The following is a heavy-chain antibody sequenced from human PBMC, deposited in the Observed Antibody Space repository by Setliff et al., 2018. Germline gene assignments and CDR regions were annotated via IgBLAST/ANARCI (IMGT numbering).Heavy chain of an antibody. D-gene: IGHD3-3*01. V-gene: IGHV3-53*05. CDR3: ARKGLWGFGVVPFDY. Sequence: PGGSLRLSCAASGFTVSSNYMSWVRQAPGKGLEWVSVIYSGGNTYYADSVKGRFTISRDNSKNTLYLQMNSLRTEDTAVYYCARKGLWGFGVVPFDYWGQGTLVTVSS. J-gene: IGHJ4*02. CDR1: GFTVSSNY. CDR2: IYSGGNT.